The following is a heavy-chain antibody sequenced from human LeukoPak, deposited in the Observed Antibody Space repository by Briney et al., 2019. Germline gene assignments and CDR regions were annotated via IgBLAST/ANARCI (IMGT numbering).Heavy chain of an antibody. Sequence: GGSLRLSCAASGFTFDDYAMHWVRQAPGKGLEWVSLISWDGGSTYYADSVKGRFTISRDNSKNSLYLQMNSLRAEDTALYYCAKDGLAKYSSSWYLDKDPYYFDYWGQGTLVTVSS. V-gene: IGHV3-43D*03. CDR1: GFTFDDYA. J-gene: IGHJ4*02. CDR2: ISWDGGST. D-gene: IGHD6-13*01. CDR3: AKDGLAKYSSSWYLDKDPYYFDY.